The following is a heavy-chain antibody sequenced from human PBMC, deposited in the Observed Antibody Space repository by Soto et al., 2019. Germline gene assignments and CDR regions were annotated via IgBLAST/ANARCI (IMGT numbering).Heavy chain of an antibody. CDR3: ARLAGAGPYNWFDP. D-gene: IGHD6-13*01. Sequence: SETLSLTCTVSGGSISGYYWSWIRQPAGKGLEWIGRVYSSGTTNYNPSLRSRVTLSVDTSKNQFSLKVVSVTAADTAVYYCARLAGAGPYNWFDPWGQGTLVTVS. CDR2: VYSSGTT. J-gene: IGHJ5*02. CDR1: GGSISGYY. V-gene: IGHV4-4*07.